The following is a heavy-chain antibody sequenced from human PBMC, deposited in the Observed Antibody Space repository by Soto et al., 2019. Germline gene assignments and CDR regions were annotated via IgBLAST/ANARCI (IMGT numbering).Heavy chain of an antibody. Sequence: GGSLRLSCAASGFTFSSYGMHWVRQAPGKGLEWVAVISYDGSNKYYADSVKGRFTISRDNSKNTLYLQMNSLRAEDTAVYYCAKDKGIGCMDVWGQGTTVTVSS. V-gene: IGHV3-30*18. J-gene: IGHJ6*02. CDR2: ISYDGSNK. CDR3: AKDKGIGCMDV. CDR1: GFTFSSYG.